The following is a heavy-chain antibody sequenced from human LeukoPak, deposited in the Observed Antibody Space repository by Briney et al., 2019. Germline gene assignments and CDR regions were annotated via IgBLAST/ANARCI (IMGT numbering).Heavy chain of an antibody. D-gene: IGHD2-8*01. Sequence: GGSLRLSCAASGFTFSGYAMHWVRQAPGKGLEWVAVISYDGSNKYYADSVKGRFTISRDNAKNSLYLQMNSLRAEDTAVYYCARKNGLDYWGQGTLVTVSS. CDR1: GFTFSGYA. CDR2: ISYDGSNK. V-gene: IGHV3-30*04. CDR3: ARKNGLDY. J-gene: IGHJ4*02.